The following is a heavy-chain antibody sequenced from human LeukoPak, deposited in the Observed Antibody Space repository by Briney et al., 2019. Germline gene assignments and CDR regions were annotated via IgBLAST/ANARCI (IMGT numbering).Heavy chain of an antibody. CDR1: GGSISSYC. V-gene: IGHV4-59*01. CDR3: ARDKMAIDY. Sequence: PSETLSLTCTVSGGSISSYCWSWIRQPPGKGLEWIGYIYYSGSTNYNPSLKSRVTISVDTSKNQFSLKLSSVTAADTAVYYCARDKMAIDYWGQGTLVTVSS. J-gene: IGHJ4*02. CDR2: IYYSGST. D-gene: IGHD5-24*01.